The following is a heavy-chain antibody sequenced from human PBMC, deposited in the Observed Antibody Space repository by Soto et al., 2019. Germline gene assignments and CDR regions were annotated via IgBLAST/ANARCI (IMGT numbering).Heavy chain of an antibody. Sequence: GGSLRLSCAASRFTFSNYAMSWVRQAPGKGLEWVSVITGSGGITNYADSVKGRFTISRDNSKNTLYLQMHSLRAEDTAVYYCAKDRRKVRGIISPYYFSGMDVWGQGTTVTVSS. J-gene: IGHJ6*02. CDR1: RFTFSNYA. V-gene: IGHV3-23*01. CDR3: AKDRRKVRGIISPYYFSGMDV. D-gene: IGHD3-10*01. CDR2: ITGSGGIT.